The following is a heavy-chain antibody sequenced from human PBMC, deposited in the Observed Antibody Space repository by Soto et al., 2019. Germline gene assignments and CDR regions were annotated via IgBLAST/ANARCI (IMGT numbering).Heavy chain of an antibody. J-gene: IGHJ4*02. CDR3: ARVSYDYIWGSYRYFGY. D-gene: IGHD3-16*02. V-gene: IGHV4-34*01. CDR2: INHSGST. CDR1: GGSFSGYY. Sequence: SETLSLTCAVYGGSFSGYYWSWIRQPPGKGLEWIGEINHSGSTNYNPSLKSRVTISVDTSKNQFSLKLSSVTAADTAVYYCARVSYDYIWGSYRYFGYWGQGTLVTVSS.